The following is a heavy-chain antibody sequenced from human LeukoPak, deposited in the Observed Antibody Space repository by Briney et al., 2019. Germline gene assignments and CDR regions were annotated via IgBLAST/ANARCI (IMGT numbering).Heavy chain of an antibody. CDR3: ARDRDNSGDY. CDR1: GYTFTGHY. D-gene: IGHD6-19*01. Sequence: ASLKVSCKTSGYTFTGHYMHCVRQAPGQGLEWMGWINTNSGDTNYTQKLQGRVTMTRDTSISTAYMELSSLRADDTAVYYWARDRDNSGDYWGQGTLVSVSS. J-gene: IGHJ4*02. CDR2: INTNSGDT. V-gene: IGHV1-2*02.